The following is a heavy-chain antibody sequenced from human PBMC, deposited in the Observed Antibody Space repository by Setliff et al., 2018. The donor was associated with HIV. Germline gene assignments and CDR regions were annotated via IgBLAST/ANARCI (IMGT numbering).Heavy chain of an antibody. D-gene: IGHD3-3*02. J-gene: IGHJ4*01. V-gene: IGHV1-3*01. Sequence: ASVKVSCKASGYTFTSYGITWVRQAPGQSLEWMGWINVGKGDTKYSQAFQDRITITRDTSANTAYMELSSLRSDDTAVYFCARGALLAVFDFDHWGHGTLVTVSS. CDR1: GYTFTSYG. CDR3: ARGALLAVFDFDH. CDR2: INVGKGDT.